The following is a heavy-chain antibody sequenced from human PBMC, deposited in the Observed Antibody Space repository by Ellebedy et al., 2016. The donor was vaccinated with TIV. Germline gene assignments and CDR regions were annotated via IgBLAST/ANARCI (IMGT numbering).Heavy chain of an antibody. CDR2: IYYSGST. V-gene: IGHV4-59*08. J-gene: IGHJ6*02. CDR3: ARQANYYGSGSPLGYGMDV. Sequence: MPSETLSLTCTVSGGSISSYYWSWIRQPPGKGLEWIGYIYYSGSTNYNPSLKSRVTISVDTSKNQFSLKLSSVTAADTAVYYCARQANYYGSGSPLGYGMDVWGQGTTVTVSS. CDR1: GGSISSYY. D-gene: IGHD3-10*01.